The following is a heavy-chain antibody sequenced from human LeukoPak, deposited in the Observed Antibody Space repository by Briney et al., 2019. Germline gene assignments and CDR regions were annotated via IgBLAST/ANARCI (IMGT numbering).Heavy chain of an antibody. J-gene: IGHJ6*03. D-gene: IGHD3-10*01. CDR3: ARGGAYGSGSGNHRYYYYYYYMDV. V-gene: IGHV4-34*01. CDR1: GRSFSGYY. CDR2: INHSGST. Sequence: SETLSLTCAVYGRSFSGYYWSWIRQPPGKGLEWIGEINHSGSTNYNPSLKSRVTISVDMSKNQFSLKLSPVTAADTAVYYCARGGAYGSGSGNHRYYYYYYYMDVWGKGTTVTISS.